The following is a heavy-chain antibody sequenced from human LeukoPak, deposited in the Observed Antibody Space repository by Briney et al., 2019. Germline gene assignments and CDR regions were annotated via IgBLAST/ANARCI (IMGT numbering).Heavy chain of an antibody. CDR2: IGYTGDT. D-gene: IGHD3-3*01. CDR1: GDSISSGAYY. V-gene: IGHV4-31*03. CDR3: ARSPLSITIFGVVIMGSFDY. J-gene: IGHJ4*02. Sequence: SETLSLTCTVSGDSISSGAYYWSWVRQLPEKGLDWIGYIGYTGDTNYNPSLKSRVTISVDTSKSQFSLKLSSVTAADTAVYYCARSPLSITIFGVVIMGSFDYWGQGTLVTVSS.